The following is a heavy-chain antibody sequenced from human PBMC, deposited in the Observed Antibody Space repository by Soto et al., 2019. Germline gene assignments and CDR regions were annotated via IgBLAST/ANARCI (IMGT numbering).Heavy chain of an antibody. CDR1: GSSINSSGYY. Sequence: SETLSLTCTVSGSSINSSGYYWGWIRQPPGKGLEWIGSMFYGVSAYYNPSLKSRVTVSVDTSKNQFSLNLRSVTAADTAVYYCARLPSRHLVDYWGQGTLVTVSS. CDR2: MFYGVSA. CDR3: ARLPSRHLVDY. V-gene: IGHV4-39*01. J-gene: IGHJ4*02. D-gene: IGHD3-3*02.